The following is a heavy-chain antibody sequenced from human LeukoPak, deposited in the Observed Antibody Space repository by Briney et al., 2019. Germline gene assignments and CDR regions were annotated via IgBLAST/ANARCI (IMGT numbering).Heavy chain of an antibody. CDR3: AKGEIGYSSL. Sequence: GASVKVSCKASGYTFTGYYMHWVRQAPGQGLEWMGWINPNSGGTNYAQTFQGRVTMTRDTSISTAYMELGRLRSDNTAVYYCAKGEIGYSSLWGQGTLVTVSS. D-gene: IGHD6-13*01. CDR1: GYTFTGYY. V-gene: IGHV1-2*02. J-gene: IGHJ4*02. CDR2: INPNSGGT.